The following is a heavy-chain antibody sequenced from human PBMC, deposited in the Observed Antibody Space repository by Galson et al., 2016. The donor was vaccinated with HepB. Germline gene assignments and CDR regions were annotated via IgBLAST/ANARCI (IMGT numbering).Heavy chain of an antibody. J-gene: IGHJ6*03. CDR1: GFTFSTYA. D-gene: IGHD1-26*01. Sequence: SLRLSCAASGFTFSTYAMSWVRQAPGKGLEWVSAISGSGVNAHYADSVKGRFTISRDNSKNTLYLQMNSLRSEDAAVYFCARDFKLGAPDYMDVWGKGPTITVS. CDR2: ISGSGVNA. V-gene: IGHV3-23*01. CDR3: ARDFKLGAPDYMDV.